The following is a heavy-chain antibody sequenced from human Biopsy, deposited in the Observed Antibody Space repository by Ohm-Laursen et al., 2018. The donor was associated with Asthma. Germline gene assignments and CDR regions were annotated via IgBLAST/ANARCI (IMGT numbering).Heavy chain of an antibody. Sequence: ASVKASCKASGYTFIHFAIHWVRQAPGQRLEWMGWINAGDGNTKYSQKFQGRVTITRDTSASTAYMDLRSLRSEDTAMYYCARTYYDFLAGQVNDAFALWGQGTMVTVSS. CDR2: INAGDGNT. D-gene: IGHD3-9*01. J-gene: IGHJ3*01. CDR3: ARTYYDFLAGQVNDAFAL. CDR1: GYTFIHFA. V-gene: IGHV1-3*01.